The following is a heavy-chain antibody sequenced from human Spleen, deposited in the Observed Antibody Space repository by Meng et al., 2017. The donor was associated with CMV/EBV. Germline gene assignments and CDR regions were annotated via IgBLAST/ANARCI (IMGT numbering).Heavy chain of an antibody. CDR3: AKGGWCSSITCYNPNAFDV. V-gene: IGHV3-23*03. Sequence: GESLKISCAASGFTVSSNYMSWVRQAPGKGLEWVSVIYSGAGRTYYADSVKGRFTISRDNSKNTLHLQMNSLRAEDTAVYYCAKGGWCSSITCYNPNAFDVWGKGTMVTVSS. CDR2: IYSGAGRT. J-gene: IGHJ3*01. CDR1: GFTVSSNY. D-gene: IGHD2-2*01.